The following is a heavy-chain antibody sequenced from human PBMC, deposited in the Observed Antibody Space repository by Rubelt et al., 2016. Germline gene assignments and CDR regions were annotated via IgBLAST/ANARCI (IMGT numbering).Heavy chain of an antibody. CDR3: ARINSGYRAFDY. Sequence: QVQLVQSGAEAKKPGSSVKVSCKASGYTFTGYYMHWVRQAPGQGLEWMGWINPNSGGTNYAQKFQGRVTMTRETSISTAYMERGRLRSDDTAVYYCARINSGYRAFDYWGQGTLVTVSS. J-gene: IGHJ4*02. CDR2: INPNSGGT. CDR1: GYTFTGYY. V-gene: IGHV1-2*02. D-gene: IGHD3-22*01.